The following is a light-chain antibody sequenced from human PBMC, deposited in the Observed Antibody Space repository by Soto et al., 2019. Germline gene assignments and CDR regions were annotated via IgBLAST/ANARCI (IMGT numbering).Light chain of an antibody. J-gene: IGKJ2*01. Sequence: DIQVTQSPSSLSASLGDRVTITCQASQNTTNYLNWYQQKPGKAPKLLISDASNLETGVPSRFRGGGSGTHFTLTISSLQPEDIATYYCQHYDTLPMYTFGQGTKVEIK. CDR1: QNTTNY. CDR3: QHYDTLPMYT. V-gene: IGKV1-33*01. CDR2: DAS.